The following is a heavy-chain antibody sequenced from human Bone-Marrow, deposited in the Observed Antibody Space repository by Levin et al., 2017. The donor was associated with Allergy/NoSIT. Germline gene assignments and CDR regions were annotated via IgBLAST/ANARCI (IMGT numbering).Heavy chain of an antibody. CDR2: IFYSGIT. V-gene: IGHV4-59*08. J-gene: IGHJ4*02. Sequence: SETLSLTCTVSGASIKNSHWNWIRQPPGKGLEWVGSIFYSGITNYNPSLKSRLTISIDTSKNQFSLKLRAVTAADTAVYYCARQSVLNFGKVSNFDYWGQGSLVTVSS. CDR3: ARQSVLNFGKVSNFDY. CDR1: GASIKNSH. D-gene: IGHD5/OR15-5a*01.